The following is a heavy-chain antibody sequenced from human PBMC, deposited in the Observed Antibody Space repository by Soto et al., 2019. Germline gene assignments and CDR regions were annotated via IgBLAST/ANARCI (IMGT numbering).Heavy chain of an antibody. J-gene: IGHJ6*03. V-gene: IGHV4-39*01. CDR1: GGSISSSSYY. CDR3: ARGGRDYYYYYYMDV. Sequence: PSETLSLTCTVSGGSISSSSYYWGWIRQPSGKGLEWIGSIYYSGSTYYNPSLKSRVTISVDTSKNQFSLKLSSVTAADTAVYYCARGGRDYYYYYYMDVWGKGTTVTVSS. CDR2: IYYSGST. D-gene: IGHD2-15*01.